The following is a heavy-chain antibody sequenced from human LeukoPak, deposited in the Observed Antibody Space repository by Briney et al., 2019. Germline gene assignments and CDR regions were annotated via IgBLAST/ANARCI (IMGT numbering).Heavy chain of an antibody. CDR3: AREPVTGTLNFFDP. CDR1: GYTFTSYG. CDR2: IKPNSGGT. J-gene: IGHJ5*02. D-gene: IGHD6-19*01. V-gene: IGHV1-2*02. Sequence: ASVKVSFKASGYTFTSYGISWVRQAPGQGLEWMGWIKPNSGGTNYAHKFQGRVTMTRDTSLNTAYMELNRLISDDTAVYYCAREPVTGTLNFFDPWGQGALVTVTS.